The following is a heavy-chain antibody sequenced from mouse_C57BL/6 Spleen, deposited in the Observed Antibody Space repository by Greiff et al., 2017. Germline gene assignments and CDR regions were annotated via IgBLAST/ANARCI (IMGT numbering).Heavy chain of an antibody. D-gene: IGHD2-2*01. J-gene: IGHJ2*01. CDR2: IHPNSGST. V-gene: IGHV1-64*01. CDR3: ARGEHYGSPCYFDY. Sequence: VQLQQPGAELVKPGASVKLSCKASGYTFTSYWLHWVQQRPGQGLEWIGMIHPNSGSTNYNEKFKSKATLTVDKSSSTAYMQLSSLTSEDSAIYYCARGEHYGSPCYFDYWGKGTTLTVSS. CDR1: GYTFTSYW.